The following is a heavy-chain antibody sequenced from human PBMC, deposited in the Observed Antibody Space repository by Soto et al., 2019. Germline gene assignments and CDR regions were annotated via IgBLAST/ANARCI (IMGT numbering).Heavy chain of an antibody. CDR3: VRVRVSGSYDNRFEP. V-gene: IGHV5-10-1*01. Sequence: PGQSLKISFQSCGYCFMTYWISCKHQMPRKGLEWMRRIQPCDSYSNYSPSLPGHVTISVDNCISTVCLQFHSLNTSDTARYYCVRVRVSGSYDNRFEPRGQGTLV. CDR2: IQPCDSYS. D-gene: IGHD3-10*01. J-gene: IGHJ5*02. CDR1: GYCFMTYW.